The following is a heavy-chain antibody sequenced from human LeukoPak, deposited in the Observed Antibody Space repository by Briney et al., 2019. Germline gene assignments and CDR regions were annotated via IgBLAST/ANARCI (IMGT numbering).Heavy chain of an antibody. J-gene: IGHJ5*02. CDR3: ARHGTSGTNLNWFDP. D-gene: IGHD1-1*01. V-gene: IGHV4-59*01. CDR1: GGSISSYY. Sequence: SETLSLTCTVSGGSISSYYWSWIRQPPGKRLEWIGYIYYSGSTNYNPSLKSRVTISVDTSKNQFSLKLSSVTAADTAVYYCARHGTSGTNLNWFDPWGQGTLVTVSS. CDR2: IYYSGST.